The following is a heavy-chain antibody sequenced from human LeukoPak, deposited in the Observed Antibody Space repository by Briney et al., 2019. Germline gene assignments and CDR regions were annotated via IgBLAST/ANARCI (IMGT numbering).Heavy chain of an antibody. Sequence: ASVKVSCNVSGYTLTVLSVHWVRQAPGKGLEWMGGFDPEDGETIYAQKFQGRVTMTEDTSTDTAYMELSSLRSEDTAVYYCTTDRIAAPGLFDYWGQGTLVTVSS. D-gene: IGHD6-13*01. CDR1: GYTLTVLS. J-gene: IGHJ4*02. CDR3: TTDRIAAPGLFDY. V-gene: IGHV1-24*01. CDR2: FDPEDGET.